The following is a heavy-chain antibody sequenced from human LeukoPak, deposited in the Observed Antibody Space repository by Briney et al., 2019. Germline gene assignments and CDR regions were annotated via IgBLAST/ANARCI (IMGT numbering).Heavy chain of an antibody. Sequence: ASVKVPCKASGYTFTGYYIHWVRQAPGQGLDWMGRINPNNGGTNYAQKFQGRVTMTRDMSMSTAYMELSRLRSDDTAVYYCAGEDNSSGYRPFDIWGQGTMVTVLS. J-gene: IGHJ3*02. CDR3: AGEDNSSGYRPFDI. CDR2: INPNNGGT. V-gene: IGHV1-2*06. CDR1: GYTFTGYY. D-gene: IGHD3-22*01.